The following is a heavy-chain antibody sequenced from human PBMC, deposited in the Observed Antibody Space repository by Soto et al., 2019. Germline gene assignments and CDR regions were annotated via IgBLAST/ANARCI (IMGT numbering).Heavy chain of an antibody. D-gene: IGHD3-10*01. V-gene: IGHV2-5*02. CDR3: AHTVRLTRGVYYFDY. Sequence: QITLKESGPTLVKPTQTLTLTCTFSGFSLATYGVAVGWIRQPPGKALEWLAFIFWDDEKRYSPSLENRLIITKDTSKNEVVLTMTNMDPMDTATYYCAHTVRLTRGVYYFDYWGQGNLVTVSS. CDR1: GFSLATYGVA. CDR2: IFWDDEK. J-gene: IGHJ4*02.